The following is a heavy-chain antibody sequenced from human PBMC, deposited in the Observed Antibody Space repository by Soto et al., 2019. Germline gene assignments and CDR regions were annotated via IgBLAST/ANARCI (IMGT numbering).Heavy chain of an antibody. CDR1: GFTFSSYA. CDR3: AKDLGGYSGYADY. D-gene: IGHD5-12*01. Sequence: EVQLLESGGGLVQPGGSLRLSCAASGFTFSSYAMSWVRQAPGKGLEWVSAISGSGGSTYYADSVKGRFTISRDNSKNTLYLQMNSLRVEDTAVYYCAKDLGGYSGYADYWGQGTLVTVSS. V-gene: IGHV3-23*01. CDR2: ISGSGGST. J-gene: IGHJ4*02.